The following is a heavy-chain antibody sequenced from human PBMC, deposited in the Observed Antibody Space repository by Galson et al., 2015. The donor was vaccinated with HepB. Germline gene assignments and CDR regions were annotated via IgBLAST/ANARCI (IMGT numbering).Heavy chain of an antibody. CDR1: AFNFYSYA. J-gene: IGHJ6*02. V-gene: IGHV3-30-3*01. Sequence: SLRLSCAASAFNFYSYAMHWVRQAPGKGLEWVALLSYDGTYKYYADSVKGRLTISRDNSKNMLYLQMNSLRTDDTAVYYCARANTHGSGSHYYYGMDVWGQGTTVTVSS. CDR2: LSYDGTYK. CDR3: ARANTHGSGSHYYYGMDV. D-gene: IGHD3-10*01.